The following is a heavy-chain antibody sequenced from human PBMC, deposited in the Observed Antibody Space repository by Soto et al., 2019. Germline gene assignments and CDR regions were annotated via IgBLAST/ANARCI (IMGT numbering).Heavy chain of an antibody. D-gene: IGHD4-17*01. V-gene: IGHV4-31*03. CDR3: GRGRGIYGENTYYFDY. CDR1: GGSISSGGYY. J-gene: IGHJ4*02. Sequence: QVQLQESGPGLVKPSQTLSLTCTVSGGSISSGGYYWSWIRQHPGKGLEWIGYIYYSGSTYYNPSLKSRVNISVGTSKDQFSLELSSVTAADTAVYYCGRGRGIYGENTYYFDYWGQGTLVTVSS. CDR2: IYYSGST.